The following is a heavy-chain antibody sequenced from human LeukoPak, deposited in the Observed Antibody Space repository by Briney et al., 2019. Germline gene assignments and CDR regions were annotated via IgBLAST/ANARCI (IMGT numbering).Heavy chain of an antibody. CDR1: GFTFGDDA. V-gene: IGHV3-49*03. CDR2: IRKKGYGETT. D-gene: IGHD4-17*01. CDR3: SRGLHDYGDSNYYFDQ. J-gene: IGHJ4*02. Sequence: GGSLRLSCTASGFTFGDDARSWFRQAPGKGLEWICFIRKKGYGETTDYAPSVRGRFIISRDDAKSIAYLQMNSLKTEDTALYYCSRGLHDYGDSNYYFDQWGRGTLVTVSS.